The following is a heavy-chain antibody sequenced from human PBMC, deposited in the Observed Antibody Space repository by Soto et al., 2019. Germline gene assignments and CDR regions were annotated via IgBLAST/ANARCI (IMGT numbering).Heavy chain of an antibody. V-gene: IGHV5-10-1*01. CDR1: GYSFTNYC. CDR2: IDPSDSYT. Sequence: GESLKISCKGSGYSFTNYCISWVLQMPGKGLEWMGRIDPSDSYTNYSPSFQGHVTISADKSISTAYLQWSSLKASDTAMYYCARRGLLVDYYGMDVWGQGSTVTVS. CDR3: ARRGLLVDYYGMDV. J-gene: IGHJ6*01. D-gene: IGHD2-8*01.